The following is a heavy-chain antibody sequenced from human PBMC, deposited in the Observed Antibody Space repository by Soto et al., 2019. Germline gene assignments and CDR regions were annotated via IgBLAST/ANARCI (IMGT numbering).Heavy chain of an antibody. CDR1: GFTFSSYA. J-gene: IGHJ6*02. V-gene: IGHV3-30-3*01. CDR3: ARDLRIQLWGLLGLGGMDV. D-gene: IGHD5-18*01. CDR2: ISYDGSNK. Sequence: PGGSLRLSCAASGFTFSSYAMHWVRQAPGKGLEWVAVISYDGSNKYYADYVKGRFTISRDKSKNTLYLQINSLRAEDTAVYYCARDLRIQLWGLLGLGGMDVWGQGTTVTVSS.